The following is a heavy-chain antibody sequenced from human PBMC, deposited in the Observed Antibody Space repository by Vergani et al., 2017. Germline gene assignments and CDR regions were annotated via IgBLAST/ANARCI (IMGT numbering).Heavy chain of an antibody. J-gene: IGHJ6*02. CDR1: GYTFTTYY. V-gene: IGHV1-2*02. Sequence: QVQLVQSGAEVKKPGASLNVSCKASGYTFTTYYIHWGQQAPGQGLEWMGWINPNNSGTNYAQKFQGRVTITRDTSISTAYVELSRLKSDDRAVYYCARDYGMDVWGQGTTVIVSS. CDR3: ARDYGMDV. CDR2: INPNNSGT.